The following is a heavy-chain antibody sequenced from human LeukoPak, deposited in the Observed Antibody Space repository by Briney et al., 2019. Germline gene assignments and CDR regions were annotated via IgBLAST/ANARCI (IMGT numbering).Heavy chain of an antibody. CDR3: ARGTYYYDSSGYCFFDY. D-gene: IGHD3-22*01. CDR1: GYTFTGYY. J-gene: IGHJ4*02. CDR2: INPNSGGT. Sequence: ASVKVSCTASGYTFTGYYMHWVRQAPGQGLEWMGRINPNSGGTNYAQKFQVRVTMTRDTSISTAYMELSRLRSDDTAVYYCARGTYYYDSSGYCFFDYWGQGTLVTVSS. V-gene: IGHV1-2*06.